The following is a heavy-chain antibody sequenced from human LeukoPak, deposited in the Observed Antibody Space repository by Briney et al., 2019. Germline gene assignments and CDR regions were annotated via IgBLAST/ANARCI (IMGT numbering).Heavy chain of an antibody. CDR1: GDSMNEYY. CDR3: ARNAGKYYRYFQH. D-gene: IGHD2/OR15-2a*01. Sequence: PSETLSLTCTVSGDSMNEYYWSWVRQPPGQGLEWIGYVYYSGSTTYNPSLKSRVNITIDTSKNQFSLTLTSVTAAVTAMYYCARNAGKYYRYFQHWGQGTVVSVSS. V-gene: IGHV4-59*01. J-gene: IGHJ1*01. CDR2: VYYSGST.